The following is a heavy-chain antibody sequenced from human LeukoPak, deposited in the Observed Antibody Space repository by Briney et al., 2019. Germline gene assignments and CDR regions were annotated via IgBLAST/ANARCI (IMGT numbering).Heavy chain of an antibody. D-gene: IGHD6-13*01. CDR1: EFTFSSYA. V-gene: IGHV3-23*01. CDR2: ISGTSGTT. J-gene: IGHJ5*01. Sequence: GGSLRLPCAASEFTFSSYAVSWVRQAPGKGLEWVSAISGTSGTTYYADSVKGRFTISRDNSKNMLFLLMNSLRTEDTAVYYCAKESEAIPAAGTFDSWGQGTLVTVSS. CDR3: AKESEAIPAAGTFDS.